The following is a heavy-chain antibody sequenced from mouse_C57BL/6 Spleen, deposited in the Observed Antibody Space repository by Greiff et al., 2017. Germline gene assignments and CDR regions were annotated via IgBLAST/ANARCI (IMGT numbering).Heavy chain of an antibody. D-gene: IGHD3-1*01. CDR2: ISDGGSYT. CDR1: GYTFSSYA. Sequence: DVMLVESGGGLAKPGGSLKLSCAASGYTFSSYAMSWVRQTPEKRLEWVATISDGGSYTYYPDNVKGRFTISRDNAKNNLYLQMSHLESEDTAMYYCAREHSAARAPFAYWGKGTLVTVSA. J-gene: IGHJ3*01. CDR3: AREHSAARAPFAY. V-gene: IGHV5-4*01.